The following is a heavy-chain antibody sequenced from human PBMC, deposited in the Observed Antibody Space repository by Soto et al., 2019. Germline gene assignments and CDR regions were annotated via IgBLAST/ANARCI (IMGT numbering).Heavy chain of an antibody. CDR3: ASGVVNDYYYYYMDV. D-gene: IGHD3-3*01. CDR2: IYYSGST. CDR1: GGSISSYY. J-gene: IGHJ6*03. Sequence: SETLSLTCTVSGGSISSYYWSWIRQPPGKGLEWIGYIYYSGSTNYNPSLKSRVTISVDTSKNQFSLKLSSVTAADTAVYYCASGVVNDYYYYYMDVWAKGTTVTVSS. V-gene: IGHV4-59*08.